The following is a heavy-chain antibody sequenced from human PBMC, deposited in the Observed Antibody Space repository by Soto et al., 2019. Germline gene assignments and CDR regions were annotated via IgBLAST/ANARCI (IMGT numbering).Heavy chain of an antibody. CDR2: IYHGGNT. Sequence: PWETLSLTCAVSGGSIISSTWWSWVRQPPGKGLEWIGEIYHGGNTNYSPSLKSRITISVDKSKNQFSLRLSSVTAADTAIYYCARNWNWFDPWGQGILVTVSS. D-gene: IGHD1-1*01. J-gene: IGHJ5*02. CDR1: GGSIISSTW. V-gene: IGHV4-4*02. CDR3: ARNWNWFDP.